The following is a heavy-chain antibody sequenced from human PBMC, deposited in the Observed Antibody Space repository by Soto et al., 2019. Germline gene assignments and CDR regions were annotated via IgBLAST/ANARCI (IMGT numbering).Heavy chain of an antibody. J-gene: IGHJ4*02. CDR2: ISGIGGST. CDR1: GFTFSTDA. Sequence: VQLLESGGGLVQPGGSLRLSCAASGFTFSTDAMSWVRQAPGKGLEWVSTISGIGGSTFYAASVKGRFTISRDNSKNTLYLQMNSLRAEDTAVYYCAKEGYSGLYYFDYWGQGTLVTVSS. D-gene: IGHD1-26*01. CDR3: AKEGYSGLYYFDY. V-gene: IGHV3-23*01.